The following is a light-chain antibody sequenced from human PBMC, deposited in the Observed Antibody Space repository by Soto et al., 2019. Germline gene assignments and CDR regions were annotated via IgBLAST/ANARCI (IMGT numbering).Light chain of an antibody. J-gene: IGLJ2*01. CDR3: QSYDSSLSVV. V-gene: IGLV1-40*01. CDR2: GNT. CDR1: TSNIGAGYD. Sequence: QSVLTQPPSVSGAPGQRVTISCTGSTSNIGAGYDVQWYQQYPGAAPKLLIYGNTNRPSGVPDRFSGSKSGTSASLAITGLQAEDEAYYYCQSYDSSLSVVFGGGTKLTVL.